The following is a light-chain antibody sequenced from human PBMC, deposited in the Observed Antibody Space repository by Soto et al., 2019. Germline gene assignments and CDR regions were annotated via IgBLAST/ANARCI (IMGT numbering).Light chain of an antibody. CDR2: NAS. V-gene: IGKV3-20*01. CDR3: QQYGSSPLT. Sequence: EIVLTQSPGTLSLSPGERATLSCRASQSVTSDYLAWYQQKPGQAPRLLIYNASTRAPGIPDRFSGSGSGTDFSLTISRLEPEDFAVYYCQQYGSSPLTFGQGARVE. J-gene: IGKJ2*01. CDR1: QSVTSDY.